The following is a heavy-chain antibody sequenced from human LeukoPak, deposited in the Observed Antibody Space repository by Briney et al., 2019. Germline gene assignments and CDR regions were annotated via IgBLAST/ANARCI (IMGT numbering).Heavy chain of an antibody. CDR3: AKGSPLDLGAGESYYYGMGV. CDR2: ISYDGSNK. J-gene: IGHJ6*02. D-gene: IGHD3-10*01. V-gene: IGHV3-30-3*01. Sequence: GGSLRLSCAASGFTFSSYAMHWVRQAPGKGLEWVAVISYDGSNKYYADSVKGRFTISRDNSKHTLFLQMSSLRAEDTAVYYCAKGSPLDLGAGESYYYGMGVWGQGTTVTVSS. CDR1: GFTFSSYA.